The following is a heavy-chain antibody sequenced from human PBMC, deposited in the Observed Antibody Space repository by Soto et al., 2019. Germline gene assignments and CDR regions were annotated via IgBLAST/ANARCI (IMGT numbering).Heavy chain of an antibody. Sequence: SVKVSCKASGGTFSSYAISWVRQAPGQGLEWMGGIIPIFGTANYAQKFQGRVTITADESTSTAYMELSSLRSEDTAVYYCARAQRGYSYQIDYWGQGTLVTVSS. CDR3: ARAQRGYSYQIDY. V-gene: IGHV1-69*13. J-gene: IGHJ4*02. D-gene: IGHD5-18*01. CDR1: GGTFSSYA. CDR2: IIPIFGTA.